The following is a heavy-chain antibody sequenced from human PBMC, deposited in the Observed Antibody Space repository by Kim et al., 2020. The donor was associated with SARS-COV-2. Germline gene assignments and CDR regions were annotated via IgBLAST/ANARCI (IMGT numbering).Heavy chain of an antibody. V-gene: IGHV6-1*01. Sequence: YGRSEKARITINPDASKYQLALQLNSVTPEDTAVYYCARDRQRAGTGVDYWGQGTLVTVSS. J-gene: IGHJ4*02. D-gene: IGHD6-19*01. CDR3: ARDRQRAGTGVDY.